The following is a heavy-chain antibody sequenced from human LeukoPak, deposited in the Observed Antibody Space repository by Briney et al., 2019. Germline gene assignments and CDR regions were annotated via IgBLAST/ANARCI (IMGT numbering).Heavy chain of an antibody. Sequence: GGSLRLSCAASGFTFSSYGMHWVRQAPGKGLEWVAFIRYDGSNKYYADSVKGRFTISRDNSKNTLYLQMNSLRAEDTAVYYCARDLEDFWSSDAFDIWGQGAMITVSS. CDR3: ARDLEDFWSSDAFDI. V-gene: IGHV3-30*02. CDR1: GFTFSSYG. D-gene: IGHD3-3*01. CDR2: IRYDGSNK. J-gene: IGHJ3*02.